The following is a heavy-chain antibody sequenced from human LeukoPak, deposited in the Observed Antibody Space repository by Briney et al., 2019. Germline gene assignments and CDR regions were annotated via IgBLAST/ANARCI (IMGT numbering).Heavy chain of an antibody. CDR3: ATGAGVSVVTAIEYFQH. J-gene: IGHJ1*01. Sequence: ASVTVSCKVSVYTLTELSMHWVRQAPGKGVEWMGGFDPEDGETIYAQKFQGRVTMTEDTSTDTAYMELSSLRSEDTAVYYCATGAGVSVVTAIEYFQHWGQGTLVTVSS. V-gene: IGHV1-24*01. D-gene: IGHD2-21*02. CDR2: FDPEDGET. CDR1: VYTLTELS.